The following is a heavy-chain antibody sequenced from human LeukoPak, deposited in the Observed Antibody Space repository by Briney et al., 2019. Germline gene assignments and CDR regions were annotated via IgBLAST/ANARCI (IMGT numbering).Heavy chain of an antibody. Sequence: GGSLRLSCAASGFTFTNFAMSWVRQAPGKGLEWVSGISASGGGTYYADSVKGRFTISRDNSKNTLYLQMNSLRGEDTAVYYCARDLERDYDSSGFYYYYYAMDAWGQGTTVTVSS. D-gene: IGHD3-22*01. CDR2: ISASGGGT. CDR1: GFTFTNFA. CDR3: ARDLERDYDSSGFYYYYYAMDA. V-gene: IGHV3-23*01. J-gene: IGHJ6*02.